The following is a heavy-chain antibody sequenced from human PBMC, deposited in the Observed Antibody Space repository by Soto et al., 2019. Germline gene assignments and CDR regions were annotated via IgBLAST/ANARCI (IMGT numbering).Heavy chain of an antibody. CDR2: ISYDGSNK. V-gene: IGHV3-30*03. J-gene: IGHJ4*02. CDR3: VGGQYYFDY. CDR1: GFPFTSYG. Sequence: QVQLVESGGGVVQPGRSLRLSCAASGFPFTSYGMHWVREAPGKGLEWVAVISYDGSNKYYADSVKGRFTISRDNSKNTLYLQMNSLRPDDTALYYCVGGQYYFDYRGQGTLVTVSS. D-gene: IGHD3-10*01.